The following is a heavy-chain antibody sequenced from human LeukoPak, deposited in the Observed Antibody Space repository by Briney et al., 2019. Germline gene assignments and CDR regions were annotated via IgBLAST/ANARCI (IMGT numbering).Heavy chain of an antibody. V-gene: IGHV3-21*01. CDR2: IGSSSSYI. CDR1: GFTFSSYS. Sequence: GGSLRLSCAASGFTFSSYSMNWVRQAPGKGLEWVSSIGSSSSYIYYADSVKGRFTISRDNAKNSLYLQMNSLRAEDTAVYYCARAGNDVNFDYWGQGTLVTVSS. D-gene: IGHD1-1*01. J-gene: IGHJ4*02. CDR3: ARAGNDVNFDY.